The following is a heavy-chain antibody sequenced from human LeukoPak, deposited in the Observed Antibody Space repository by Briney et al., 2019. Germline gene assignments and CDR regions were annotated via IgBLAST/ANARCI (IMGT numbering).Heavy chain of an antibody. CDR1: GFSFSSYE. V-gene: IGHV3-48*03. D-gene: IGHD4-17*01. CDR3: ARLAVTSAY. Sequence: GGSLRLSRAASGFSFSSYEMNWVRQAPGKGLEWVSYISSSGSRIYYADSVKGRFTISRDNAKKSLYMQMNSPRAEDTAVYYCARLAVTSAYWGQGPLVTVSS. CDR2: ISSSGSRI. J-gene: IGHJ4*02.